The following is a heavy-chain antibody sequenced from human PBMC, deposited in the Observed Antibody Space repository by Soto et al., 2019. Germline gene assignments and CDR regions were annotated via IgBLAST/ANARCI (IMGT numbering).Heavy chain of an antibody. CDR3: VRDYDYDTSRNDAFDI. CDR1: GGSISSGDYY. D-gene: IGHD3-22*01. CDR2: IYSSGST. Sequence: QVQLQESGPGLVKPSQTLSLTCSVSGGSISSGDYYWSWIRHDAGKGLEWIGYIYSSGSTYYNPSLRSRVTISADTSKNQFSLRLSSVTAAYTAVYYCVRDYDYDTSRNDAFDIWGQGTMVTVSS. V-gene: IGHV4-31*03. J-gene: IGHJ3*02.